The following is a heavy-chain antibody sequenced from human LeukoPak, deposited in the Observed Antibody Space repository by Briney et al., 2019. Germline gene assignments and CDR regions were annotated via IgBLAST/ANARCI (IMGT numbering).Heavy chain of an antibody. V-gene: IGHV4-59*08. J-gene: IGHJ4*02. Sequence: SETLSLTCTVSGGSISSYYWSWIRQPPGKGLEWIGYIYYSGSTNYNPSLKSRVTISVDTSKNQFSLKLSSVTAADTAVYYCARIYGVYSGYEDYWGQGTLVTVSS. D-gene: IGHD5-12*01. CDR1: GGSISSYY. CDR3: ARIYGVYSGYEDY. CDR2: IYYSGST.